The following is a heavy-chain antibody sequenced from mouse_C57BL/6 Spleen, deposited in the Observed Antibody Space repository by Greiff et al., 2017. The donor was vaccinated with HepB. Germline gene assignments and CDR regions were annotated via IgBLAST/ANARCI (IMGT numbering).Heavy chain of an antibody. CDR1: GYTFTSYW. J-gene: IGHJ3*01. CDR3: ARRGLYYGNSWFAY. CDR2: IDPSDSYT. V-gene: IGHV1-69*01. Sequence: QVQLQQPGAELVMPGASVKLSCKASGYTFTSYWMHWVKQRPGQGLEWIGEIDPSDSYTNYNQKFKGKSTLTVDKSSSTAYMQLSSLTSEDSAVYYCARRGLYYGNSWFAYWGQGTLVTVSA. D-gene: IGHD2-1*01.